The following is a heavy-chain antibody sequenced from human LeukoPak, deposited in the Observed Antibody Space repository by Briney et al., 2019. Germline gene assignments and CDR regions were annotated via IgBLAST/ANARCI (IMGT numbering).Heavy chain of an antibody. V-gene: IGHV3-23*01. CDR3: AKDRGTLGDY. Sequence: GGSLRLSCAASGFTFNNYAMNWVRQAPGKGLEWVSSISGGGETTYYADSAKGRFTISRDNSQNTLYLQMNSLRAEDTAVYYCAKDRGTLGDYWGQGTLVTVSS. J-gene: IGHJ4*02. CDR2: ISGGGETT. CDR1: GFTFNNYA. D-gene: IGHD7-27*01.